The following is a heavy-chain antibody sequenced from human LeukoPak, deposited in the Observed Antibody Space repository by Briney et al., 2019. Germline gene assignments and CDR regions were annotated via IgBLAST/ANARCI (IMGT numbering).Heavy chain of an antibody. D-gene: IGHD2-2*01. Sequence: GGSLRLSCAASGFTFSSYSMNWVRQAPGKGLEWVSSISSSSSYIYYADSVKGRFTISRDNAKNSLYLQMNSLRAEDTAVYYCAITGGIVVVPAAMGNWFDPWGQGTLVTVSS. V-gene: IGHV3-21*04. CDR3: AITGGIVVVPAAMGNWFDP. J-gene: IGHJ5*02. CDR2: ISSSSSYI. CDR1: GFTFSSYS.